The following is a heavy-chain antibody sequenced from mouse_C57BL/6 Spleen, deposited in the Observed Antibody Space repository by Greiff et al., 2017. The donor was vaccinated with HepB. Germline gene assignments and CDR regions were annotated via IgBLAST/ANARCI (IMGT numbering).Heavy chain of an antibody. CDR1: GFNIKDDY. CDR2: IDPENGDT. J-gene: IGHJ3*01. CDR3: TTIYYDYDRAWFAY. Sequence: VQLKESGAELVRPGASVKLSCTASGFNIKDDYMHWVKQRPEQGLEWIGWIDPENGDTEYASKFQGKATITADTSSNTAYLQLSSLTSEDTAVYYCTTIYYDYDRAWFAYWGQGTLVTVSA. D-gene: IGHD2-4*01. V-gene: IGHV14-4*01.